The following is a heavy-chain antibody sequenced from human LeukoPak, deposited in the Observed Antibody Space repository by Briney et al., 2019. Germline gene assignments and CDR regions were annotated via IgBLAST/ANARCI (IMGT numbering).Heavy chain of an antibody. CDR1: GGSISTYY. CDR3: ARGWRYYDFWSGYPYGMDV. CDR2: IYYSGST. V-gene: IGHV4-59*12. J-gene: IGHJ6*02. D-gene: IGHD3-3*01. Sequence: SETLSLTCTVSGGSISTYYWSWIRQPPGKGLEWIGYIYYSGSTNYNPSLKSRVTISVDTSKNQFSLKLSSVTAADTAVYYCARGWRYYDFWSGYPYGMDVWGQGTTVTVSS.